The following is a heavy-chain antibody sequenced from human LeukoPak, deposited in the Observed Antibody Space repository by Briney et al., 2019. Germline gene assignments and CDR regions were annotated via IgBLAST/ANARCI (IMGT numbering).Heavy chain of an antibody. V-gene: IGHV3-23*01. CDR2: ISDSGGST. J-gene: IGHJ1*01. D-gene: IGHD4-23*01. CDR3: AKDRGGNSGSAEYFQH. Sequence: GGSLRLSCAVSGFTFSSYAMSWVRQAPGKGLEWVSAISDSGGSTYYADSVKGRFTISRDNSKNTLYLQMNSLRAEDAAVYYCAKDRGGNSGSAEYFQHWGQGTLVTVSS. CDR1: GFTFSSYA.